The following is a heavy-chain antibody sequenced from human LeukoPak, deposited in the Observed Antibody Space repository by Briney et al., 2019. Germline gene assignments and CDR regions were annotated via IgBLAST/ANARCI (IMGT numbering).Heavy chain of an antibody. V-gene: IGHV3-23*01. CDR2: ISGSGVNT. CDR1: GFTFSSYA. Sequence: GGSLRLSCAASGFTFSSYAMNWVRQGPGKGLEWVSAISGSGVNTYYADSVKGRFTTSRDNSKNTLYLQMSSLRAEDTAVYYCARDNVLPDLWGQGTLVTVSS. D-gene: IGHD2-15*01. J-gene: IGHJ4*02. CDR3: ARDNVLPDL.